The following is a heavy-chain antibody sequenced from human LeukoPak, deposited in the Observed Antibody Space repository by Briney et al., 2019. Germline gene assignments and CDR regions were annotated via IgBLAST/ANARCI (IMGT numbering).Heavy chain of an antibody. D-gene: IGHD6-25*01. V-gene: IGHV4-59*01. CDR3: ARDAAGSGGAWYFDL. CDR1: GGSISSYY. Sequence: SETLSLTCTVSGGSISSYYWSWIRQPPGAGLEWIGFIYHSGSTNYNPSLKSRVTISVDTSTNQFSLKMKSVTAADTAVYYCARDAAGSGGAWYFDLWGRGTLVIVSS. J-gene: IGHJ2*01. CDR2: IYHSGST.